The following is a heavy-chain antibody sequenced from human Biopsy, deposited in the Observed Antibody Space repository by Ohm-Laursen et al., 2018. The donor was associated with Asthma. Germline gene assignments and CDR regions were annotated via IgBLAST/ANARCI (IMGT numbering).Heavy chain of an antibody. CDR2: ISFDGTNR. Sequence: SLRLSCTASGFTFHNYVMHLVRQAPGKGLDWVAVISFDGTNRNYTDSVKGRFTISRDNSRNTLHLEMNSLRAEDTAVYYCTRDRFYNSVTSESFYYGVDVWGQGTTVTVSS. CDR1: GFTFHNYV. CDR3: TRDRFYNSVTSESFYYGVDV. D-gene: IGHD2-21*02. V-gene: IGHV3-30*03. J-gene: IGHJ6*02.